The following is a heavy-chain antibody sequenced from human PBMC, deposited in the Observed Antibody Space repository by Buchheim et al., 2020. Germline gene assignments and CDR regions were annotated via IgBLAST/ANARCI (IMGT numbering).Heavy chain of an antibody. CDR3: ARDQTVVH. CDR2: IDKSSSSI. Sequence: EVQLVESGGGLVQPGGSLRLSCAGSGFTFSAYAFNWVRQAPGRGLEWLSYIDKSSSSIYYAESVKGRFTISRDNAKGSVFLQIISLRAEDTAVYFCARDQTVVHWGQGTL. CDR1: GFTFSAYA. V-gene: IGHV3-48*01. J-gene: IGHJ5*02.